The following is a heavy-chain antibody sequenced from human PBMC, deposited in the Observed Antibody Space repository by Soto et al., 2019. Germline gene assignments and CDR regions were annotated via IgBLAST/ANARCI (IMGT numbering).Heavy chain of an antibody. CDR1: GDTFSFYT. CDR3: ATSYGSGYRAFDY. CDR2: VNPILSMS. J-gene: IGHJ4*02. D-gene: IGHD3-10*01. V-gene: IGHV1-69*02. Sequence: QVQLVQSGAELKKPGSSVKVSCKASGDTFSFYTINWVRQAPGLGLEWMGRVNPILSMSNYAQTFQGRVTITAHKSTSTAYMELRSLRSEDSAFYYCATSYGSGYRAFDYWGQGALGTVSS.